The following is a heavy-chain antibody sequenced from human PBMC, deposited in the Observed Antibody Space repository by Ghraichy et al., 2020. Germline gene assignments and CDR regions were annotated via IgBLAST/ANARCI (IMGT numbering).Heavy chain of an antibody. CDR2: ISAYNGNT. CDR3: ARGPPPQYWYSSSSKYYFDY. Sequence: ASVKVSCKASGYTFTSYGISWVRQAPGQGLEWMGWISAYNGNTNYAQKLQGRVTMTTDTSTSTAYMELRSLRSDDTAVYYCARGPPPQYWYSSSSKYYFDYWGQGTLVTVSS. CDR1: GYTFTSYG. V-gene: IGHV1-18*01. D-gene: IGHD6-13*01. J-gene: IGHJ4*02.